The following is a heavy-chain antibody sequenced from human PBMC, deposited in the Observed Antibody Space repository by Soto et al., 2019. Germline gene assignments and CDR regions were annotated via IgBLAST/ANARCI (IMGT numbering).Heavy chain of an antibody. Sequence: SETLSLTCTVSGGSISSYYWSWIRQPPGKGLEWIGYIYYSGSTNYNPSLKSRVTISVDTSKNQFSLKLSSVTAADTAVYYCARARLTIFGVVINYFDYWGQGTTVTVSS. CDR3: ARARLTIFGVVINYFDY. V-gene: IGHV4-59*08. CDR1: GGSISSYY. CDR2: IYYSGST. D-gene: IGHD3-3*01. J-gene: IGHJ4*02.